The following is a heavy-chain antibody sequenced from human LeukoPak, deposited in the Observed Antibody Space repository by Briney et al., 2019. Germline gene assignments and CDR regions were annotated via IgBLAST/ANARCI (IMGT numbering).Heavy chain of an antibody. V-gene: IGHV3-21*04. Sequence: PGGSLRLSCAASGFTFSSYSMTWVRQAPGKGLEWVSSISSSSSYIYYADSVKGRFTISRDNAKNSLYLQMNSLRAEDTALYYCAKAGGSYPYYFDYWGQGTLVTVSS. CDR3: AKAGGSYPYYFDY. CDR1: GFTFSSYS. CDR2: ISSSSSYI. J-gene: IGHJ4*02. D-gene: IGHD1-26*01.